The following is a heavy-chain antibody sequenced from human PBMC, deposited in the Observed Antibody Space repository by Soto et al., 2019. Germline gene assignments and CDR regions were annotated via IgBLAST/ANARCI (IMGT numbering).Heavy chain of an antibody. CDR1: GYTFTGYH. D-gene: IGHD3-10*01. CDR3: ATTGNYGSGTSFRVDY. V-gene: IGHV1-2*02. CDR2: INPNNGGT. Sequence: GASVKVSCKASGYTFTGYHVHWVRQAPGQGLEWMGWINPNNGGTVYAQKFQGRVTMTRDTSISTAYMDLSSLRFDDTAVYYCATTGNYGSGTSFRVDYWRQGTLVTVSS. J-gene: IGHJ4*02.